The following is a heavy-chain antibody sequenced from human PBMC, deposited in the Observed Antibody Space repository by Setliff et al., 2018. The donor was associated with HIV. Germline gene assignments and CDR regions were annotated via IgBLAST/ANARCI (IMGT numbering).Heavy chain of an antibody. Sequence: SETLSLTCTVSGASISSHYWSWIRQSPGKGLEWIGSIYYSETTNNNPSLKSRVTISVDTSQNQLSLKLRSVTAADTAVYYCARDPGGLYCRSTSCQGGCFDPWGQGTLVTVSS. V-gene: IGHV4-59*11. D-gene: IGHD2-2*01. CDR2: IYYSETT. CDR3: ARDPGGLYCRSTSCQGGCFDP. J-gene: IGHJ5*02. CDR1: GASISSHY.